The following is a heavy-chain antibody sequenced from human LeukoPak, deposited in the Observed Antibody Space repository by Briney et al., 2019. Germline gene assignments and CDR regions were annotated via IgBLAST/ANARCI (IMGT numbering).Heavy chain of an antibody. CDR3: ASYYDSSGYDY. CDR1: GGSISSGGYY. Sequence: SETLSLTCTVSGGSISSGGYYWSWIRQHPGKGLEWIRYIYYSGSTYYNPSLKSRVTISVDTSKNQFSLKLSSVTAADTAVYYCASYYDSSGYDYWGQGTLVSVSS. CDR2: IYYSGST. J-gene: IGHJ4*02. D-gene: IGHD3-22*01. V-gene: IGHV4-31*03.